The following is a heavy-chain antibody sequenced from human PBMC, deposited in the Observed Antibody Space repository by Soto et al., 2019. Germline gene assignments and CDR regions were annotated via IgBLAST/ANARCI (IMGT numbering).Heavy chain of an antibody. CDR2: IIPIFGTA. D-gene: IGHD3-10*01. V-gene: IGHV1-69*13. CDR3: AGGERYRTAINMVRGVPRYYYSGMDV. Sequence: SVKVSCKASGGTFISYAISWVRQAPGQGLEWMGGIIPIFGTANYAQKFQGRVTITADESTSTAYMELSSLRSEDTAVYYCAGGERYRTAINMVRGVPRYYYSGMDVWGQGTTLTVSS. J-gene: IGHJ6*02. CDR1: GGTFISYA.